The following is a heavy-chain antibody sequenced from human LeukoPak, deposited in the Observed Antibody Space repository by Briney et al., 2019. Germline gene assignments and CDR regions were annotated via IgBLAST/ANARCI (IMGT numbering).Heavy chain of an antibody. CDR2: TYYRSKWYN. CDR3: ARDPGLAVAGSYMYFDY. V-gene: IGHV6-1*01. CDR1: GDSVSSNSAT. J-gene: IGHJ4*02. D-gene: IGHD6-19*01. Sequence: SQTLSPTCAISGDSVSSNSATWNWIRQSPSRGLEWLGRTYYRSKWYNDYAVSVKSRITIIPDTSKNQFSLQLNSVTPEDTAVYYCARDPGLAVAGSYMYFDYWGQGTLVTVSS.